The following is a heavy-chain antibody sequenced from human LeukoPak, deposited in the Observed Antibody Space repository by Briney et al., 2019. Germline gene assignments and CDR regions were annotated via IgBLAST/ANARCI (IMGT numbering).Heavy chain of an antibody. V-gene: IGHV3-7*01. Sequence: GGSLRLSCAASGFTFSTYGMSWVRQAPGKGLEWVANIKQDGSEKYYVDSVKGRFTISRDNAKNSRFLQMNSLRAEDTAVYYCARPPGDYWGQGTLVTVSS. D-gene: IGHD1-26*01. CDR3: ARPPGDY. CDR1: GFTFSTYG. CDR2: IKQDGSEK. J-gene: IGHJ4*02.